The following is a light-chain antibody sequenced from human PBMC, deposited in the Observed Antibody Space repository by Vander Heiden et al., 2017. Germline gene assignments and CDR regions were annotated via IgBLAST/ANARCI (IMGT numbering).Light chain of an antibody. Sequence: QSALTQPASVSGSPGLPIPISCTGTSSDVGAYNYVSWYQQHPGKAPKLMIYDVSNRPSGVSNRFSGSKSGNTASLTISGLQAEDEADYYCSSYTSSSPHVVFGGGTKLTVL. CDR1: SSDVGAYNY. V-gene: IGLV2-14*03. CDR2: DVS. CDR3: SSYTSSSPHVV. J-gene: IGLJ2*01.